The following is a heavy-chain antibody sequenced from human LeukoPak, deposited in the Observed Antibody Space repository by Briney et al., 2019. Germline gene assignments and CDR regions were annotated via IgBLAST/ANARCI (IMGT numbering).Heavy chain of an antibody. CDR3: TCGYTYGRYYMDV. CDR2: ISSGSTYI. V-gene: IGHV3-21*01. D-gene: IGHD2-2*02. CDR1: GFTFSSYA. J-gene: IGHJ6*03. Sequence: PGGSLRLSCADPGFTFSSYAMSWVRQAPGKGLEWVSSISSGSTYIYYADSVKGRFTISRDNAKDSLHLQMNSLRAEDTAVYYCTCGYTYGRYYMDVWGKGTTVTVSS.